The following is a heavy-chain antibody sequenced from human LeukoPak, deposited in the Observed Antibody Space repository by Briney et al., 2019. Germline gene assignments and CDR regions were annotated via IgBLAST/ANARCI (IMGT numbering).Heavy chain of an antibody. CDR2: ISGSGGST. Sequence: GGSLRLSCAASGFTFSSYAMSWVRQAPGKGLEWVSAISGSGGSTYYADSVKGRFTISRDNSKNTLYLQMNSLRAEDTAVYYCAKVVGAYIRQYYFAYWGQGTLVTVSS. V-gene: IGHV3-23*01. CDR3: AKVVGAYIRQYYFAY. J-gene: IGHJ4*02. CDR1: GFTFSSYA. D-gene: IGHD2-15*01.